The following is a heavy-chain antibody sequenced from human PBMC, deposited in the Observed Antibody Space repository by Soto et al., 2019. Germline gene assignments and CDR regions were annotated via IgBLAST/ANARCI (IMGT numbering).Heavy chain of an antibody. V-gene: IGHV3-48*03. CDR3: ARSGLLNAFDI. J-gene: IGHJ3*02. D-gene: IGHD1-26*01. Sequence: GGSLRLSCAASGFTFSSYEMNWVRQAPGKGLEWVSYISSSGSTIYYADSVKGRFTISRDNAKNSLYLQMNSLRAEDTAVYYCARSGLLNAFDIWGQGTMVTVSS. CDR2: ISSSGSTI. CDR1: GFTFSSYE.